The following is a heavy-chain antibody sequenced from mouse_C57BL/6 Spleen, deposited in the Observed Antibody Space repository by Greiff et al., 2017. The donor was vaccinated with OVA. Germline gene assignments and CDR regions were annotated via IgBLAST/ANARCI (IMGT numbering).Heavy chain of an antibody. J-gene: IGHJ4*01. D-gene: IGHD2-2*01. Sequence: QVQLQQSGPELVKPGASVKISCKASGYAFSSSWMNWVKQRPGKGLEWIGRIYPGDGDTNYNGKFKGKATLTADKSSSTAYMQLNSLTSEASAVYFCARGGGYDDRYAMDYWGQGTSVTVSS. CDR3: ARGGGYDDRYAMDY. CDR1: GYAFSSSW. V-gene: IGHV1-82*01. CDR2: IYPGDGDT.